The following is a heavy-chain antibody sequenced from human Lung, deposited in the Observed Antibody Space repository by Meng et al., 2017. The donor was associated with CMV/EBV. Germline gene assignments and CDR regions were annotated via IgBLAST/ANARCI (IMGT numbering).Heavy chain of an antibody. J-gene: IGHJ6*02. CDR1: GFTFSNAW. D-gene: IGHD2-2*01. CDR2: IKSKTDCGTT. V-gene: IGHV3-15*01. CDR3: TTDPGYCSSTSCYPYNYGMDV. Sequence: GESXKISCAPSGFTFSNAWMSWVRQAPGKGLEWVGRIKSKTDCGTTDYAAPVKGRFPISRDDSKNTLYLQMNSLKTEDTAVYYCTTDPGYCSSTSCYPYNYGMDVWXQGTTVTVSS.